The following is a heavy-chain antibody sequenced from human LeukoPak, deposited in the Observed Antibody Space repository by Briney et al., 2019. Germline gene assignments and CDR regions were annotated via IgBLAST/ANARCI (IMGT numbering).Heavy chain of an antibody. CDR2: ISGSGGST. Sequence: PGGSLRLSCAASGFTFSSYAMSWVRQAPGKGLEWVSAISGSGGSTYYADSVKGRFTIFRDNSKNTLYLQMNSLRAEDTAIYYCAKASVRVVPGALTPWGQGTLVTVSS. V-gene: IGHV3-23*01. D-gene: IGHD2-2*01. CDR3: AKASVRVVPGALTP. J-gene: IGHJ5*02. CDR1: GFTFSSYA.